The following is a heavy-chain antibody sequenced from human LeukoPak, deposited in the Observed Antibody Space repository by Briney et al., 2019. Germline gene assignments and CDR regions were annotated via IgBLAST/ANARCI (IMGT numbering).Heavy chain of an antibody. CDR2: ISRGRSEK. CDR3: ARDGCRQGLHGAYGMDV. CDR1: GFTFSNYR. J-gene: IGHJ6*02. V-gene: IGHV3-7*01. D-gene: IGHD2-15*01. Sequence: GGSLRLSCAASGFTFSNYRMSWVRQASGKGLEWVSNISRGRSEKYYVDSVKGRFTISRDNAKNSLYLQMNSLRAEDTAVYYCARDGCRQGLHGAYGMDVWGQGTTVTVSS.